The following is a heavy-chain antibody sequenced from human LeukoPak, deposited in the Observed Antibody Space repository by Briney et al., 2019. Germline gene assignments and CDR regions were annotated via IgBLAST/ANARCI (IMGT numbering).Heavy chain of an antibody. CDR1: GGSISSYY. J-gene: IGHJ5*02. V-gene: IGHV4-59*01. D-gene: IGHD4/OR15-4a*01. CDR2: IYYSGST. Sequence: PSETLSLTCTVSGGSISSYYWSWIRQPPGKGLEWIGYIYYSGSTNYNPSLKSRVTISVDTSKNQFSLKLSSVTAADTAVYYCARMTINWFDPWGQGTLVIISS. CDR3: ARMTINWFDP.